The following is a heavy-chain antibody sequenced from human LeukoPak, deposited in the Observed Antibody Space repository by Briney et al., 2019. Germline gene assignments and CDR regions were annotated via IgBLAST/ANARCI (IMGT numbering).Heavy chain of an antibody. CDR3: ARDRAVATIGGVDY. V-gene: IGHV1-18*01. Sequence: GASVKVSCKAFGYTFTSYAISWVRQAPGQGLEWMGWISSYKANTNYAQKLQGRVTMTTDTSISAAYMELTRLRSDDTAVYYCARDRAVATIGGVDYWGQGTLVTVSS. J-gene: IGHJ4*02. CDR2: ISSYKANT. D-gene: IGHD5-12*01. CDR1: GYTFTSYA.